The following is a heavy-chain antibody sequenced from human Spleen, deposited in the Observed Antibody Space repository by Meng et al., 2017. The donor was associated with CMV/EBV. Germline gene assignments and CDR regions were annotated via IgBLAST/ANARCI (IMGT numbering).Heavy chain of an antibody. Sequence: GGSLRLSCAASGFTFSSSAMHWVRQAPGKGLEWVAYIRYDGTIKYYADSVKGRFTISRDNYKNILYLEMSSLRGDDAALYFCAKEGDISGWYDPKYPFDHWGQGTLVTVSS. CDR1: GFTFSSSA. CDR3: AKEGDISGWYDPKYPFDH. J-gene: IGHJ4*02. V-gene: IGHV3-30*02. CDR2: IRYDGTIK. D-gene: IGHD6-19*01.